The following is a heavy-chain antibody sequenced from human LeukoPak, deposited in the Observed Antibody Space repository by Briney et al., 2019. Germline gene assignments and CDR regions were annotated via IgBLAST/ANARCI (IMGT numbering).Heavy chain of an antibody. D-gene: IGHD3-22*01. CDR2: IKQDGSEK. Sequence: GGSLRLSCAASGFTFSNTWMSWIRQHPGKGLEWVANIKQDGSEKYYVDSVKGRFTISRDNAKNSLYLQMNSLRAEDTAVYYCARSHTGDSSGYYFRYYYYMDVWGKGTTVTVSS. J-gene: IGHJ6*03. CDR3: ARSHTGDSSGYYFRYYYYMDV. V-gene: IGHV3-7*01. CDR1: GFTFSNTW.